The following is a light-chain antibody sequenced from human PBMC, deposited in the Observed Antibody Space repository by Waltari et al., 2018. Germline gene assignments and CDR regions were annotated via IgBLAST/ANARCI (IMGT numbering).Light chain of an antibody. J-gene: IGKJ4*01. V-gene: IGKV3-11*01. CDR2: DAS. Sequence: EIVLTQSPATLSLSPGERASLPCRASQSVSRDLAWYRQKPGQAPRLLIFDASIRATGTPARFSGSGSGTDFTLTISSLEPEDFAVYYCQQRRDWPLTFGGGTKVEIK. CDR1: QSVSRD. CDR3: QQRRDWPLT.